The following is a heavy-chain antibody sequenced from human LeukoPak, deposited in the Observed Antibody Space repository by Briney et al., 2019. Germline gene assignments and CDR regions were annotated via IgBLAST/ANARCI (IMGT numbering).Heavy chain of an antibody. CDR1: AGSISSYY. CDR3: ARVPGDYYFDY. J-gene: IGHJ4*02. Sequence: PSETLSLTCTVSAGSISSYYWSWIRQPPGKGLEWIGCIYYSGSTNYNPSLKSRVTISVDTSKNQFSLKLSSVTAADTAVYYCARVPGDYYFDYWGQGTLVTVSS. V-gene: IGHV4-59*01. CDR2: IYYSGST. D-gene: IGHD7-27*01.